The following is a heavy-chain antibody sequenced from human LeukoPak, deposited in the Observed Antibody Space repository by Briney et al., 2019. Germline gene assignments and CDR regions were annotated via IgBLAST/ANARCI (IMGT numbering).Heavy chain of an antibody. CDR3: ASLGSGSYFSFKYFQH. CDR2: IYYSGST. Sequence: PSETLSLTCTVPGGSISSYYWSWIRQPPGKGLEWIGYIYYSGSTNYNPSLKSRVTISVDTSKNQFSLKLSSVTAADTAVYYCASLGSGSYFSFKYFQHWGQGTLVTVSS. CDR1: GGSISSYY. J-gene: IGHJ1*01. D-gene: IGHD1-26*01. V-gene: IGHV4-59*08.